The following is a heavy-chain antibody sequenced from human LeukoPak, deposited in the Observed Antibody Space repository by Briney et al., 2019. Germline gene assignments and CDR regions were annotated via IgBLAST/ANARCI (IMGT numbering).Heavy chain of an antibody. CDR2: ISYDGSNK. D-gene: IGHD6-6*01. J-gene: IGHJ5*02. CDR1: GFTFSSYG. Sequence: PGRSLRLSCAASGFTFSSYGMHWVRQAPGKGLEWVAVISYDGSNKYYADSVKGRFTISRDNSKNTLYLQMNSLRAEDTAVYYCAKDPGIAAPGNWFDPWGQGTLVTVSS. V-gene: IGHV3-30*18. CDR3: AKDPGIAAPGNWFDP.